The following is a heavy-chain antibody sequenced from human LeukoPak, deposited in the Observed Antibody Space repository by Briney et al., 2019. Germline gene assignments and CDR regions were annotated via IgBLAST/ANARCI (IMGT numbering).Heavy chain of an antibody. CDR3: AADRYYYDSSGYCY. CDR1: GYTFTTLD. D-gene: IGHD3-22*01. V-gene: IGHV1-8*03. CDR2: INPNSGNT. J-gene: IGHJ4*02. Sequence: GASVKVSCKASGYTFTTLDINWVRQATGQGLEWMGWINPNSGNTGSAQKFQGRVTITRDSSKSTAYMELSSLRSEDTAVYYCAADRYYYDSSGYCYWGQGTLVTVSS.